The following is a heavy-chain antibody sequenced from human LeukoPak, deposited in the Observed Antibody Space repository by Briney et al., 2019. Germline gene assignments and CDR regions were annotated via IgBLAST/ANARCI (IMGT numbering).Heavy chain of an antibody. CDR3: ARGALGIFYFDY. Sequence: SETLSLTCTVSGGSISSYYWSWIRQPPGKGLEWIGYIYYSGSTNYNPSLKSRVTISVDTSKNKLSLKLRSVTAADTAVYYCARGALGIFYFDYWGQGALVTVSS. V-gene: IGHV4-59*01. CDR1: GGSISSYY. CDR2: IYYSGST. J-gene: IGHJ4*02. D-gene: IGHD3-3*01.